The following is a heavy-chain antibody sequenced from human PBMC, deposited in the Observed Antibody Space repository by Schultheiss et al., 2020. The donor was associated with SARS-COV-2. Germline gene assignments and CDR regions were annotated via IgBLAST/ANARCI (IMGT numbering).Heavy chain of an antibody. Sequence: GGSLRLSCAASGFTFSSYGMHWVRQAPGKGLEWVAVIWYDGSNKYYADSVKGRFTISRDNSKNTLYLQMNSLRAEDTAVYYCARDSQDIVVVPAAIPTGYNWFDPWGQGTLVTVSS. V-gene: IGHV3-33*01. CDR2: IWYDGSNK. CDR1: GFTFSSYG. J-gene: IGHJ5*02. D-gene: IGHD2-2*01. CDR3: ARDSQDIVVVPAAIPTGYNWFDP.